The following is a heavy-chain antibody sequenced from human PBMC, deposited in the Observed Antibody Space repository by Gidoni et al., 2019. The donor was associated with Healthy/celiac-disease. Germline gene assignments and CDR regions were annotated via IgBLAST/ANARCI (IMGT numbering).Heavy chain of an antibody. V-gene: IGHV3-33*01. CDR2: IWYDGSNK. D-gene: IGHD2-15*01. J-gene: IGHJ6*03. CDR3: ARDGYCSGGSCTPDYYYYYMDV. Sequence: QLQLVAYGGGVVQPGRSLRLSCTAPVFTFSSYGMHWFRQATGKGLEWVAVIWYDGSNKYYADSVKGRFTISRDNSKNTLYLQMNSLRAEDTAVYYCARDGYCSGGSCTPDYYYYYMDVWGKGTTVTVSS. CDR1: VFTFSSYG.